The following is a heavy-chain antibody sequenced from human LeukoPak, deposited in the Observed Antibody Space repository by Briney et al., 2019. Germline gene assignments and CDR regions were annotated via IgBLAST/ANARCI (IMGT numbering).Heavy chain of an antibody. V-gene: IGHV4-30-2*01. CDR2: IYHSGIT. CDR3: ARDEDTDILTGYERFDY. D-gene: IGHD3-9*01. CDR1: GGSISSGGYS. J-gene: IGHJ4*02. Sequence: SETLSLTCAVSGGSISSGGYSWSWIRQPPGKGLEWIGYIYHSGITYYNPSLKSRVTISIDRSKNQFSLKLSSVTAADTAVYYCARDEDTDILTGYERFDYWGQGTLVTVSS.